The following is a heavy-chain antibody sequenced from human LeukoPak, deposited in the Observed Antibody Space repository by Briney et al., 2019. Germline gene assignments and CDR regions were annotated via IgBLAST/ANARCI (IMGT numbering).Heavy chain of an antibody. D-gene: IGHD3-9*01. V-gene: IGHV4-59*08. CDR1: GASISSSY. CDR3: ARHRLVTSDLFDL. CDR2: ISYIGST. J-gene: IGHJ2*01. Sequence: PSETLSLTCTVSGASISSSYWSWIRQPPGKGLEWIGYISYIGSTNYNPSPKSRVAISLDTSRNHFSLRLTSVTAADTAVYYCARHRLVTSDLFDLWGLGTLVTVSS.